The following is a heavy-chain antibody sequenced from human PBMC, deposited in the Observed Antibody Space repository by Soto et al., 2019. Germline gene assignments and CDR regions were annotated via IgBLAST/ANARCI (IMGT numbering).Heavy chain of an antibody. CDR2: IYYSGRT. Sequence: QVQLQESGPGLVKPSETLSLTCTVSGGSISSYYWSWIRQPPGKGLEWIGYIYYSGRTNYNPSPMSXXIXSXXTSKNQFSLNLRSVTAADTAVYYCARDTGDDGMDVWGQGTTVTVFS. CDR3: ARDTGDDGMDV. J-gene: IGHJ6*02. V-gene: IGHV4-59*01. CDR1: GGSISSYY. D-gene: IGHD2-21*02.